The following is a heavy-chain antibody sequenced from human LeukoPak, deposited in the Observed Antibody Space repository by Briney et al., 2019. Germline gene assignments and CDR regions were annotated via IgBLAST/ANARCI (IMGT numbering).Heavy chain of an antibody. CDR2: IYITGST. CDR3: AKSWGYAANSLHIQH. Sequence: SETLPLTCSVSGDSIRSGSFHWNWIRQPAGKGLEWIGRIYITGSTDYNPSLKSRVTMSVDTSNNQFPLKLTSVTAADTAVYYCAKSWGYAANSLHIQHWGQGARVIVSA. D-gene: IGHD4-23*01. CDR1: GDSIRSGSFH. V-gene: IGHV4-61*02. J-gene: IGHJ1*01.